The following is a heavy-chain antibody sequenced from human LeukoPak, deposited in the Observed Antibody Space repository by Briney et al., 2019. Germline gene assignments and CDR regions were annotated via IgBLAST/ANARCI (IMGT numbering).Heavy chain of an antibody. CDR3: ARRHSSGWFYY. V-gene: IGHV4-38-2*02. J-gene: IGHJ4*02. D-gene: IGHD6-19*01. Sequence: PSETLSLTCTVSGYSISNGYYWDSIRQPPARGLEWIGNIYRSGSTSYNPSLKSRVTISVDTSKNQFSLKVNSVTAADTAVCYCARRHSSGWFYYWGQGTLVTVSS. CDR1: GYSISNGYY. CDR2: IYRSGST.